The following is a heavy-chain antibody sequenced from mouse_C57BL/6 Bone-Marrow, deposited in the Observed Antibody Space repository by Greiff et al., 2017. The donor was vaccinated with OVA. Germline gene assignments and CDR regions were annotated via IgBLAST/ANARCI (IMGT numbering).Heavy chain of an antibody. CDR2: IDPETGGT. CDR3: ARWLNY. CDR1: GYTFTDYE. Sequence: VQLQQSGAELVRPGASVTLSCKASGYTFTDYEMHWVKQTPVHGLEWIGAIDPETGGTAYNQKFKGKAILTADKSSSTAYMQLSSLTSEDSAVYYCARWLNYWGQGTTLTVSS. V-gene: IGHV1-15*01. J-gene: IGHJ2*01. D-gene: IGHD2-2*01.